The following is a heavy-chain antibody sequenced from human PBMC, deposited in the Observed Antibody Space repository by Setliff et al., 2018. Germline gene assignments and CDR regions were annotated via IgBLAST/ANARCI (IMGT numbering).Heavy chain of an antibody. CDR1: GYTFRSYA. CDR3: ARASRFGTTVYRGYYYMDV. J-gene: IGHJ6*03. Sequence: GASVKVSCKASGYTFRSYAMNWVRQAPGQGLEWMGWINTNTGNPSYAQGFTGRFVFSLDTSVSTAYLQINSLKAEDTAVYYCARASRFGTTVYRGYYYMDVWGQGTTVTVSS. D-gene: IGHD4-4*01. V-gene: IGHV7-4-1*02. CDR2: INTNTGNP.